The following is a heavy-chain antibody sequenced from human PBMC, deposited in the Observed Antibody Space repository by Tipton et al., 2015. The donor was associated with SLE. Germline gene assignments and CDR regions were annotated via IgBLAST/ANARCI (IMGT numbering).Heavy chain of an antibody. CDR1: GGSISSGSYY. CDR2: IYTSGST. CDR3: ARDRALYSSSWYDAFDI. J-gene: IGHJ3*02. D-gene: IGHD6-13*01. V-gene: IGHV4-61*09. Sequence: LRLSCTVSGGSISSGSYYWSWIRQPAGKGLEWIGYIYTSGSTNYNPSLKSRVTISVDTSKNQFSLKLSSVTAADTAVYYCARDRALYSSSWYDAFDIWGQGTMVTVSS.